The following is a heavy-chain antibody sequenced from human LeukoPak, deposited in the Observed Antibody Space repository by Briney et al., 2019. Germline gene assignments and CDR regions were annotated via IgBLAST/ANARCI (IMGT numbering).Heavy chain of an antibody. CDR1: GGSISSSSYY. CDR2: IYYSGST. J-gene: IGHJ5*02. Sequence: SETLSLTCTVSGGSISSSSYYWGWIRQPPGKALEWIGSIYYSGSTYYNPSLKSRVTISVDTSKNQFSLKLSSVTAADTAVYYCARDLGDYHLGEGYNWFDPWGQGTLVTVSS. D-gene: IGHD3-16*01. V-gene: IGHV4-39*07. CDR3: ARDLGDYHLGEGYNWFDP.